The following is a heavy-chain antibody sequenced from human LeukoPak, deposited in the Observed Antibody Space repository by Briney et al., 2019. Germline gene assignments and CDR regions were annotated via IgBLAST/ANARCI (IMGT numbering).Heavy chain of an antibody. Sequence: GGSLRLSCAASGFTFSNYDVHWVRQAPGKGLEWVAVISYDGNNKDFADSVKGRFTISRDNSKNTLYLQMNSLRAEDTAVYYCARGNNVLMVTGCFDYWGQGTLVTVSS. CDR1: GFTFSNYD. J-gene: IGHJ4*02. D-gene: IGHD2-21*02. CDR3: ARGNNVLMVTGCFDY. V-gene: IGHV3-30-3*01. CDR2: ISYDGNNK.